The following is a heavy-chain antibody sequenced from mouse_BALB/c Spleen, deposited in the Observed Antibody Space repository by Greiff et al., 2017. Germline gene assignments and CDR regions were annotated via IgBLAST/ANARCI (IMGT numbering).Heavy chain of an antibody. Sequence: QVQLQQPGAELVKPGASVKLSCKASGYTFTSYWMHWVKQRPGQGLEWIGEIDPSDSYTNYNQKFKGKATLTVDKSSSTAYMQLSSLTSEDSAVYYCARSSSYLYFDVWGEGTTVTVSS. CDR2: IDPSDSYT. D-gene: IGHD1-1*01. CDR3: ARSSSYLYFDV. J-gene: IGHJ1*01. V-gene: IGHV1-69*02. CDR1: GYTFTSYW.